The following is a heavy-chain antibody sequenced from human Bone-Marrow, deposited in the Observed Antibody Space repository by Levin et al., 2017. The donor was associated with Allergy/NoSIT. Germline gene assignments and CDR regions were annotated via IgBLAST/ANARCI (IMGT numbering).Heavy chain of an antibody. CDR1: GDSIDSVSYF. J-gene: IGHJ4*02. CDR3: ARGRVVAATHFDY. Sequence: SETLSLTCTVSGDSIDSVSYFWSWVRQPAGKGLEWMGLIYTGGNTNYNPSLKSRVTISLDSSKNQFSLSLTSVTAADTAVYYCARGRVVAATHFDYLGRGALVTVSS. D-gene: IGHD2-15*01. V-gene: IGHV4-61*02. CDR2: IYTGGNT.